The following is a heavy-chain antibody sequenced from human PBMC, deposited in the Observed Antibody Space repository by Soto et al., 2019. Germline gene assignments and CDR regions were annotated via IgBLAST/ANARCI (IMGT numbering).Heavy chain of an antibody. Sequence: GASVKVSCKASGYTFTGYYMHWVRQAPGQGLEWMGWINPNSGGTNYAQKFQGWVTMTRDTSISTAYMELSRLRSDDTAVYYCARGPPASPSWRWLQLYPDAFDIWGQGTMVTVSS. J-gene: IGHJ3*02. CDR2: INPNSGGT. CDR1: GYTFTGYY. D-gene: IGHD1-1*01. CDR3: ARGPPASPSWRWLQLYPDAFDI. V-gene: IGHV1-2*04.